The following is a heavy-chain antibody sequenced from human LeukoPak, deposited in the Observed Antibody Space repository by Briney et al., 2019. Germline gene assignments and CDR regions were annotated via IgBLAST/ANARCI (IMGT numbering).Heavy chain of an antibody. V-gene: IGHV3-30*18. CDR3: ANSVYDY. CDR2: ISYDGSNK. J-gene: IGHJ4*02. CDR1: GFTFSSYG. Sequence: PGGSLRLSCAASGFTFSSYGMHWVRQAPGKGLEWVAVISYDGSNKYYADSVKGRFTISRDNSKNTLYLQMNSLRAGDTAVYYCANSVYDYWGQGTLVTVSS. D-gene: IGHD5/OR15-5a*01.